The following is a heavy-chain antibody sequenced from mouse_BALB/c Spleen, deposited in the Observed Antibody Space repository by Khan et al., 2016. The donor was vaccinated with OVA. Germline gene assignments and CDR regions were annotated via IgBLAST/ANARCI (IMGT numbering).Heavy chain of an antibody. J-gene: IGHJ4*01. D-gene: IGHD2-1*01. CDR3: ARGGDGNYVGGVDY. CDR1: GYTFTNYG. Sequence: QIQLVQSGPELKKPGETVKISCKASGYTFTNYGMNWVKQAPGKGLKWMGWINTYTGEPTYADDFKGRFAFSLETSASTASFQINNLKNEDTATYSWARGGDGNYVGGVDYWGQGTSVTVSS. CDR2: INTYTGEP. V-gene: IGHV9-3-1*01.